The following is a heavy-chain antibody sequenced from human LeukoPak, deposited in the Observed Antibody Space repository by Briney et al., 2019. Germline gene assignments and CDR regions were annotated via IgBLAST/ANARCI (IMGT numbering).Heavy chain of an antibody. D-gene: IGHD6-13*01. Sequence: GESLKISCKGSGYSFTSHWIGWVRQMPGKGLEWMAIIYAGDSGTRISPSFQGQVTISADKSISTAYLQWSSLKASDTAIYYCTRHIAAAGPDYWGQGTLVTVSS. J-gene: IGHJ4*02. CDR2: IYAGDSGT. CDR1: GYSFTSHW. V-gene: IGHV5-51*01. CDR3: TRHIAAAGPDY.